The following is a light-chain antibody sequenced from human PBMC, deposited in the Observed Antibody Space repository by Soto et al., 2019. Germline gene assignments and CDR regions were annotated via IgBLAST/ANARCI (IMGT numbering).Light chain of an antibody. J-gene: IGLJ1*01. CDR3: SSYTSSTIYV. CDR1: SSDVGSYKY. Sequence: QSALTQPASVSGSPGQSITISCTGTSSDVGSYKYVSWYQQHPGKAPKLIIDDVSYRPSGVSYRFSGSKSGNTASLTISGIQAEDEADYYCSSYTSSTIYVFGTVTKLTVL. CDR2: DVS. V-gene: IGLV2-14*03.